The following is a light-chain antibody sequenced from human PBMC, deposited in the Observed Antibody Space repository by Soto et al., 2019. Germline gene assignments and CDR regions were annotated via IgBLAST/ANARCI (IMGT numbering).Light chain of an antibody. CDR3: NSHTSGDFRV. Sequence: QSVLTQPASVSGSPGQSVTISCTGTSSDIGRYKFVSWFQQHPGKAPKLLIFEGTNRPSGVSNRFSGSKSGNTASLTISGLQAEDEADYYCNSHTSGDFRVFGTGTKVTVL. J-gene: IGLJ1*01. CDR1: SSDIGRYKF. CDR2: EGT. V-gene: IGLV2-14*01.